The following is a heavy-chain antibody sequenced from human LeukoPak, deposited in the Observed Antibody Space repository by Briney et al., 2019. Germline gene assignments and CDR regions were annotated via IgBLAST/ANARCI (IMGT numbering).Heavy chain of an antibody. CDR2: ISGSGGST. J-gene: IGHJ4*02. V-gene: IGHV3-23*01. Sequence: PGGSLRLSRAASGFTFSSYAMSWVRQALGKGLEWVSAISGSGGSTYYADSVKGRFTISRDNSKNTLYLQMNSLRAEDTAVYYCAKDSRGADDYWGQGTLVTVSS. D-gene: IGHD3-10*01. CDR3: AKDSRGADDY. CDR1: GFTFSSYA.